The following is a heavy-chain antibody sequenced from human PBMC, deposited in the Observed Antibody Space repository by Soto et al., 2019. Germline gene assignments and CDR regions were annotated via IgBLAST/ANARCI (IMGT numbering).Heavy chain of an antibody. Sequence: ASVKVSCKTSGYTFTRHYIYWVRQAPGEGLQWMGFINPSGGSPVYPQKFQGTVTMTSDTSTTTVYMELSSLRSEDTGVYYCARSRAPGASDAFDIWGQGTMVTVSS. D-gene: IGHD2-8*02. J-gene: IGHJ3*02. V-gene: IGHV1-46*01. CDR1: GYTFTRHY. CDR3: ARSRAPGASDAFDI. CDR2: INPSGGSP.